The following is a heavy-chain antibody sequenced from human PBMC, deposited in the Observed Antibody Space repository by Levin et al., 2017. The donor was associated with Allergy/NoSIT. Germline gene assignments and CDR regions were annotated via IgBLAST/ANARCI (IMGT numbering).Heavy chain of an antibody. CDR1: GYTFTGYY. Sequence: ASVKVSCKASGYTFTGYYMHWVRQAPGQGLEWMGRINPNTGATKYAEEFQGRVTMTRDTSITTAYMEVSRLRSDDTAVYYCARGQLDGTGTYPDDPWGQGTLVTVSS. CDR3: ARGQLDGTGTYPDDP. CDR2: INPNTGAT. V-gene: IGHV1-2*06. D-gene: IGHD3-10*01. J-gene: IGHJ5*02.